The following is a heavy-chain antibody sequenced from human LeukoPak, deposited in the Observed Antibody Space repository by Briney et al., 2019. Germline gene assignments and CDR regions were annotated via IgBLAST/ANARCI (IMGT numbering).Heavy chain of an antibody. CDR2: ISWDGGST. Sequence: GGSLRLSCAASGFTFDDYAMHWVRQTPGKGLEWVSLISWDGGSTYYAGSVKGRFTISRDNTKDSLYLQMNSLTTEDTALYYCARGGFLVSEYFQHWGQGTLVSVSS. D-gene: IGHD3-16*01. V-gene: IGHV3-43D*03. CDR3: ARGGFLVSEYFQH. J-gene: IGHJ1*01. CDR1: GFTFDDYA.